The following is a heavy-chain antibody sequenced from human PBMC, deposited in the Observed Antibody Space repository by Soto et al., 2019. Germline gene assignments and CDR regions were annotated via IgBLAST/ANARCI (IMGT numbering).Heavy chain of an antibody. CDR3: ARGGDILTGYYTLDY. CDR1: GFTFSDYY. D-gene: IGHD3-9*01. Sequence: QVQLVESGGGLVKPGGSLRLSCAASGFTFSDYYMRWIRQAPGKGLEWVSHISSTSSYTDYADSVKGRFTISRDNAKNALYLQMNSLRAEDTAVYYCARGGDILTGYYTLDYWGQGTLVTVSS. V-gene: IGHV3-11*05. CDR2: ISSTSSYT. J-gene: IGHJ4*02.